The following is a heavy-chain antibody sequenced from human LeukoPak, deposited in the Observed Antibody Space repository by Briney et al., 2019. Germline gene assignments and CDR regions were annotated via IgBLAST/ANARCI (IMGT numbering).Heavy chain of an antibody. J-gene: IGHJ4*02. CDR2: IYYSGST. D-gene: IGHD1-26*01. CDR1: GGSISSGDYY. Sequence: SQTLSLTCAVSGGSISSGDYYWSWIRQPPGKGLEWIGYIYYSGSTYYNPSLKSRVTISVDTSKNQFSLKLSSMTAADTAVYYCARGYRGGELLEGFDYWGQGTLVTVSS. V-gene: IGHV4-30-4*01. CDR3: ARGYRGGELLEGFDY.